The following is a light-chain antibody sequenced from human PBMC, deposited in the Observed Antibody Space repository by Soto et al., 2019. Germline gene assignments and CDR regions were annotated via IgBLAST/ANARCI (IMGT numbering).Light chain of an antibody. CDR3: QQYNSYPWT. V-gene: IGKV1-5*03. J-gene: IGKJ1*01. CDR2: KAP. CDR1: QSISSW. Sequence: DIQMTQSPSTLSASVGDRVTITCRASQSISSWLAWYQQKPGKAPKLLIYKAPSLESGVPSRFSGSGSETEFTLTISSLQPDDFATYYCQQYNSYPWTFGQGTKVEIK.